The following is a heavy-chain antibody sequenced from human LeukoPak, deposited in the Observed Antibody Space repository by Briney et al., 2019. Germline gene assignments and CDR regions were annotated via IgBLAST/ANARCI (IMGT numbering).Heavy chain of an antibody. CDR3: ARFSEQQLVGWFDP. CDR2: INHSGST. D-gene: IGHD6-13*01. V-gene: IGHV4-34*01. CDR1: GGSFSGYY. Sequence: KPSETLSLTCAVYGGSFSGYYWSWIRQPPGKGLEWIGEINHSGSTNYNPSLKSRVTISVDTSKNQFSLKLSSVTAADTAVYYCARFSEQQLVGWFDPWGQGTLVTVSS. J-gene: IGHJ5*02.